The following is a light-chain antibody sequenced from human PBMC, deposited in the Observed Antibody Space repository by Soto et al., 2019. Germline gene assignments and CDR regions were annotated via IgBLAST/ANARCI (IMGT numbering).Light chain of an antibody. V-gene: IGKV4-1*01. CDR2: WAS. CDR3: QQYVSTRT. J-gene: IGKJ1*01. Sequence: DIVMTQSPDSLAVSLGERATINCKSSQSIFYISNNKNYLAWYQQKPGQPPKLLIYWASTRASGVPDRFIGSRSGRDFTLTISSLQAEDVAVYYCQQYVSTRTFGQGTNVDIK. CDR1: QSIFYISNNKNY.